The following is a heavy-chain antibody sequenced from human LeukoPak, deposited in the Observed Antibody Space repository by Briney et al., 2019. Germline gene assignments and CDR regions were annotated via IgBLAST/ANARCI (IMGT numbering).Heavy chain of an antibody. Sequence: KPSETLSLTCTVSGGSISSSSSYWGWIRQPPGKGLEWIGSIYYSGSTYYNPSLKSRVTISVDTSKNQFSLKLSSMTAADTAVYYCAGGTRSIFGVVSTDTNWGQGTLVTVSS. J-gene: IGHJ4*02. D-gene: IGHD3-3*01. V-gene: IGHV4-39*01. CDR2: IYYSGST. CDR3: AGGTRSIFGVVSTDTN. CDR1: GGSISSSSSY.